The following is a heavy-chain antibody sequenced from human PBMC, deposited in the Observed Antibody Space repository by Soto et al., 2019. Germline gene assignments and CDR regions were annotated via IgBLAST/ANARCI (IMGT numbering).Heavy chain of an antibody. J-gene: IGHJ4*01. CDR3: ARDPSPYTSGWYGIDF. V-gene: IGHV3-30-3*01. D-gene: IGHD6-19*01. Sequence: GGSLRLSCTASGFMFSAYAMPWVRQAPGKGLEWVAAMSYDGTNTYYADSVKGRFTISRDNSKNTLFLQMSSLTADDSAVYYCARDPSPYTSGWYGIDFWGLGTLVTVSS. CDR1: GFMFSAYA. CDR2: MSYDGTNT.